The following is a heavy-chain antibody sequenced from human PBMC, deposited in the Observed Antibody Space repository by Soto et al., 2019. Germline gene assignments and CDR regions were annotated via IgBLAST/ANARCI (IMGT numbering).Heavy chain of an antibody. V-gene: IGHV3-48*03. Sequence: GGSLRLSCAASEFTFSRYDMNWVRQVPGKGLEWVAHISASGSAIYYADSVKGRFTISRDNAKNSLSLQMNSLRAEDTAIYYCARGTSYRGTYIYFDFWGQGNLVTVSS. J-gene: IGHJ4*02. CDR3: ARGTSYRGTYIYFDF. D-gene: IGHD1-26*01. CDR1: EFTFSRYD. CDR2: ISASGSAI.